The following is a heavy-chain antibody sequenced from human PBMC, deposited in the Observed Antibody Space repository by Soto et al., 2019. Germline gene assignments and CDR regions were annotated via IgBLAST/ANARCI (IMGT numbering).Heavy chain of an antibody. CDR2: IYYSGRT. D-gene: IGHD4-17*01. Sequence: SETLSLTCAVYGGSFSGYYWSWIRQPPGKGQEWIGYIYYSGRTNYNPSLTSRVTISVDTSKNQFSLKLSSVTAADTAVYYCARDYGDDYYYYGRDVWGQGTTVTVSS. CDR1: GGSFSGYY. V-gene: IGHV4-59*01. J-gene: IGHJ6*02. CDR3: ARDYGDDYYYYGRDV.